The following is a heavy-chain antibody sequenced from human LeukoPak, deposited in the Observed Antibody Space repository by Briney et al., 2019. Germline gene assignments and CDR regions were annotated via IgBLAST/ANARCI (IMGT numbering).Heavy chain of an antibody. Sequence: KTSETLSLTCTVSGGSISSYYWSWIRQPPGKGLEWIGYIYYSGSTNYNPSLKSRVTISVDTSKNQFSLKLSSVTAADTAVYYCARGRGQQLVRDFDYWGQGTLVTVSS. J-gene: IGHJ4*02. CDR2: IYYSGST. D-gene: IGHD6-13*01. V-gene: IGHV4-59*01. CDR1: GGSISSYY. CDR3: ARGRGQQLVRDFDY.